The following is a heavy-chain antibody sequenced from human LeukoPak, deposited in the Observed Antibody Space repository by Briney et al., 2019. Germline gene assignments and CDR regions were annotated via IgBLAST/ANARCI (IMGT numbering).Heavy chain of an antibody. J-gene: IGHJ6*02. Sequence: GGSLRLSCAASGFTFSSFAMSWVRQAPGRGLECVSAISGSGGSTYYADSVKGRFTISRDNSKNTLYLQMNSLRVEDTAVYYCAKAVVPAAIGGYGMDVWGQGTTVTVS. D-gene: IGHD2-2*02. V-gene: IGHV3-23*01. CDR1: GFTFSSFA. CDR2: ISGSGGST. CDR3: AKAVVPAAIGGYGMDV.